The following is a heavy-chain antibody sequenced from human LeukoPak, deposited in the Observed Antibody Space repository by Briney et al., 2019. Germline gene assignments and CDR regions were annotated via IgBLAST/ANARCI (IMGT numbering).Heavy chain of an antibody. Sequence: ASVKVSCKASGYTFTGYYMHWVRQAPGQGLEWMGWINPNSGGTNYAQKFQGRVTMTRDTSISTAYMELSRLRSDDTAVYYCARNGAYFYDSSGYNDAFDIWGQGTMVTVSS. D-gene: IGHD3-22*01. CDR2: INPNSGGT. CDR1: GYTFTGYY. V-gene: IGHV1-2*02. J-gene: IGHJ3*02. CDR3: ARNGAYFYDSSGYNDAFDI.